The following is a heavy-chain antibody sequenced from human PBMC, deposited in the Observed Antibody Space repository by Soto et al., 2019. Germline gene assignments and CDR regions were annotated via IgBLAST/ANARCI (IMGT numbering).Heavy chain of an antibody. D-gene: IGHD3-10*01. CDR3: ARELSWSGRDC. J-gene: IGHJ4*02. V-gene: IGHV3-7*01. CDR2: IKHDGSER. Sequence: EVQLVESGGGLVQPGGSLRLSCAASGFRFNTNWMSWVRQAPGKGLEWVANIKHDGSERNHVDSVRGRFTISIDNAKSSLYLQMNSLRVEDTAVYYCARELSWSGRDCWGQGTLVIVSP. CDR1: GFRFNTNW.